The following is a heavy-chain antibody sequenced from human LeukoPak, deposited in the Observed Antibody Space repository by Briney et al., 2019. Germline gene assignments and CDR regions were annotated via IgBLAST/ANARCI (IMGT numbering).Heavy chain of an antibody. Sequence: PGRSLRLSCAASRFTFRNYAFYGVRQAPGKGLEWVAFISDDGSRSYYPNSVKGRFTISRDNSRNTLYLQMNSLRPEDTAVYYCTRGSGSGSFFIGYWGQGSLVTVSS. V-gene: IGHV3-30-3*01. CDR2: ISDDGSRS. D-gene: IGHD3-10*01. CDR3: TRGSGSGSFFIGY. J-gene: IGHJ4*02. CDR1: RFTFRNYA.